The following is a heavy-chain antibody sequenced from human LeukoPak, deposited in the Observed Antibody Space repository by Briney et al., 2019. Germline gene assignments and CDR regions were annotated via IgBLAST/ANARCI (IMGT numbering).Heavy chain of an antibody. CDR1: GFTLSDYG. Sequence: GGSLRLSCVASGFTLSDYGMSWVRQAPGKGLQWVSSISGSGGSTDYVDSVKGRFTISRDISKNTLYLQMNSLRAEDTAVYYCARAHYYDSSGLDYWGQGTLVTVSS. J-gene: IGHJ4*02. CDR2: ISGSGGST. D-gene: IGHD3-22*01. V-gene: IGHV3-23*01. CDR3: ARAHYYDSSGLDY.